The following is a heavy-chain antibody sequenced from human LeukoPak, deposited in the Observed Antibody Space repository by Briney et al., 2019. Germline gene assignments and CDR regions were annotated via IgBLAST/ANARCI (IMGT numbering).Heavy chain of an antibody. J-gene: IGHJ4*02. CDR3: ARCGWRYQLLYDTGAAAGPDY. D-gene: IGHD2-2*02. V-gene: IGHV3-48*04. CDR2: ISSSGSTI. Sequence: HPGGSLRLSCAASGFTFSSYRMYWIRQAPGKGLEWVSYISSSGSTIYYADSVKGRFTISRDNAKNSLYLQMNSLRAEDTAVYYCARCGWRYQLLYDTGAAAGPDYWGQGTLVTVSS. CDR1: GFTFSSYR.